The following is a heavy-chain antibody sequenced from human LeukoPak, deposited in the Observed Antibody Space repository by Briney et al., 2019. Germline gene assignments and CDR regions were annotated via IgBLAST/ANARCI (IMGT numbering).Heavy chain of an antibody. CDR1: GFTFSSYG. J-gene: IGHJ4*02. CDR2: ISYDGSNK. D-gene: IGHD2-15*01. V-gene: IGHV3-30*18. Sequence: GGSLRLSCTASGFTFSSYGMHWVRQAPGKGLEWVAVISYDGSNKYYADSVKGRFTISRDNSKNTLYLQMNSLRAEDTAVYYCAKEGYCSGGSCYAFEGFYFDYWGQGTLVTVSS. CDR3: AKEGYCSGGSCYAFEGFYFDY.